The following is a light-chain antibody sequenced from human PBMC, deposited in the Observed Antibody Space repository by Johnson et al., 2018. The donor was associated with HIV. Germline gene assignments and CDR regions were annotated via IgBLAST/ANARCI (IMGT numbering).Light chain of an antibody. CDR3: GKWDSSLRTGF. J-gene: IGLJ1*01. CDR1: SSNIGNNY. CDR2: DNY. V-gene: IGLV1-51*01. Sequence: SVLTQPPSVSAAPGQKVTISCSGSSSNIGNNYVSWYQQLPGTAPKLLIYDNYKRPSGIPDRFSGSKSGTSATLGITGLQTGDEADYYCGKWDSSLRTGFFGTGTKVTVL.